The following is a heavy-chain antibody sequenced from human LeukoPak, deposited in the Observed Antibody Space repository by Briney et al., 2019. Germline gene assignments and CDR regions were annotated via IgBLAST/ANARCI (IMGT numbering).Heavy chain of an antibody. V-gene: IGHV3-66*01. CDR3: ARDGDNNNGPMRH. J-gene: IGHJ4*02. CDR1: GFTVSSYY. Sequence: GGSLRLSCAASGFTVSSYYMSWVRQAPGKGLEWVSVIYTDASTSYADSVKGRFTISRDNSENTLYLQMNSLRAEDTAVYYCARDGDNNNGPMRHWGQGTLVTVSS. CDR2: IYTDAST. D-gene: IGHD2-8*01.